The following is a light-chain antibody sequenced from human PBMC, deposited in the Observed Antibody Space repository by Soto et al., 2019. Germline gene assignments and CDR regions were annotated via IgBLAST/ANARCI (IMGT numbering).Light chain of an antibody. CDR1: QSVSSSY. V-gene: IGKV3-20*01. J-gene: IGKJ1*01. Sequence: EIVLTQSPGTLSLSPGERATLSCRASQSVSSSYLAWYQQKPGQAPRLLIYGASSRATGIPDRFSGSGSGTDFTLTISRLEPEYFSVYYCQKYGSSSPQTLCQGTKVDIK. CDR3: QKYGSSSPQT. CDR2: GAS.